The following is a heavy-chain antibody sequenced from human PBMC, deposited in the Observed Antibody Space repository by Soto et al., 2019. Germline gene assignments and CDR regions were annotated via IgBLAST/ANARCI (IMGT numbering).Heavy chain of an antibody. Sequence: GGSLRLSCAASGFTFSSYSINWVRQAPGKGLEWVSYISSSSSTIYYADSVKGRFTISRDNAKNSLYLQMNSLRAEDTAVYYCARDYVGAYCSSTSCYSDYYYGMDVWGQGTTVTVSS. CDR1: GFTFSSYS. CDR3: ARDYVGAYCSSTSCYSDYYYGMDV. V-gene: IGHV3-48*01. D-gene: IGHD2-2*01. J-gene: IGHJ6*02. CDR2: ISSSSSTI.